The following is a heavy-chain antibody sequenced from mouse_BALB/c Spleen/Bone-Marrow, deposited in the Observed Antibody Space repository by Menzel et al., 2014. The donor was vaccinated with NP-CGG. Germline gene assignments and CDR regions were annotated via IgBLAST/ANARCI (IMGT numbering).Heavy chain of an antibody. CDR3: TRITTVVRYFDD. V-gene: IGHV1-4*01. Sequence: VQLQQSGAELARPGASVKMSCKASGYTFTTYTIHWVKQRPGQGLEWIGYINPSSGYANYNQNFKDKATLTADKSSSTAYMQLSSLTSEDSAVYYCTRITTVVRYFDDWGPGTTVTVSS. CDR1: GYTFTTYT. CDR2: INPSSGYA. D-gene: IGHD1-1*01. J-gene: IGHJ1*01.